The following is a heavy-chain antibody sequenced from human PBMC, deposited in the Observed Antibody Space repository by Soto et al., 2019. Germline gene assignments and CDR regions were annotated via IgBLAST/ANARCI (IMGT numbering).Heavy chain of an antibody. D-gene: IGHD6-19*01. CDR3: AKDWYSSGWFHYYYYGMDV. Sequence: GGSLRLSCAASGFSFRSYWMSWVRQAPGSGLEWVSAISGSGGSTYYADSVKGRFTISRDNSKNTLYLQMNSLRAEDTAVYYCAKDWYSSGWFHYYYYGMDVWGQGTTVTVSS. V-gene: IGHV3-23*01. J-gene: IGHJ6*02. CDR1: GFSFRSYW. CDR2: ISGSGGST.